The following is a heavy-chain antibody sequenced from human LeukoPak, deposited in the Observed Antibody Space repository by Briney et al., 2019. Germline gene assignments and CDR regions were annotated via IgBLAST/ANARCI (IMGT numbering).Heavy chain of an antibody. CDR2: INPNSGGT. CDR3: ARDQSAAADY. J-gene: IGHJ4*02. CDR1: GYTFTAYY. D-gene: IGHD6-13*01. Sequence: EASVKVSCTATGYTFTAYYLHWVRQAPGQGLEWMGWINPNSGGTNYAQKFQGRVTMTRDTSSITAYMELSRLRSDDTAVYYCARDQSAAADYWGQGTLVTVSS. V-gene: IGHV1-2*02.